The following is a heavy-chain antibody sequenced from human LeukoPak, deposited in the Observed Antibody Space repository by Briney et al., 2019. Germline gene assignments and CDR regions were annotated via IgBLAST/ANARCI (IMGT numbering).Heavy chain of an antibody. CDR2: ISSRGTTI. D-gene: IGHD1-26*01. J-gene: IGHJ6*02. Sequence: GGSLRLSCAASGFTFSSYEVNWVRQAPGKGLEWVSYISSRGTTIFYADSVKGRFTISRDNAKNSLYLQMNSLRAEDTAVYYCARVLTGTVGAWGYYYYYGMDVWGQGTTVTVSS. V-gene: IGHV3-48*03. CDR1: GFTFSSYE. CDR3: ARVLTGTVGAWGYYYYYGMDV.